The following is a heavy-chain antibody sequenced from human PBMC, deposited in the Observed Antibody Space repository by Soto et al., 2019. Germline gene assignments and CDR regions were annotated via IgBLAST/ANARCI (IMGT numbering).Heavy chain of an antibody. J-gene: IGHJ4*02. Sequence: PGGSLRLSCAASGFTFSNAWMSWVRQAPGKGLEWVGRIKSKTDGGTTDYAAPVKGRFTISRDDSKNTLYLQMNSLKTEDTAVYFCSTFIRPAGFPPHSADLYWGQGTLVTVSS. D-gene: IGHD3-10*01. CDR2: IKSKTDGGTT. CDR3: STFIRPAGFPPHSADLY. V-gene: IGHV3-15*01. CDR1: GFTFSNAW.